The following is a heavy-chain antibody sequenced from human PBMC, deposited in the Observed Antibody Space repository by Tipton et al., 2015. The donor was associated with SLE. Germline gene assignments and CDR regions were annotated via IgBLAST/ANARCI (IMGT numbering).Heavy chain of an antibody. D-gene: IGHD6-13*01. CDR1: GGSISSGGYY. CDR3: ARYSGRYFFDY. J-gene: IGHJ4*02. CDR2: IYYSGST. Sequence: TLSLTCTVSGGSISSGGYYWSWIRQPPGKGLEWIGYIYYSGSTHYNPSLKSRVTISVDTAKNHFSLNLSSVTAADTAVYYCARYSGRYFFDYWGQGTLVTVSS. V-gene: IGHV4-61*03.